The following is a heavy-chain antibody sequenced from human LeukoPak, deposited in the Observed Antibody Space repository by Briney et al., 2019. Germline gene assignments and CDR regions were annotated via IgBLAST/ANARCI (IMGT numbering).Heavy chain of an antibody. D-gene: IGHD1-26*01. CDR2: MYYSGNT. Sequence: SETLSLTCTVSGYSISSGYYWGWIRQLPGKGLEWIGSMYYSGNTYYNPSLKSRVTMSVDTSKNQFSLKLRSVTAADTAFYCARGKSRGSHIDYWGQGTLVTVSS. V-gene: IGHV4-38-2*02. J-gene: IGHJ4*02. CDR3: ARGKSRGSHIDY. CDR1: GYSISSGYY.